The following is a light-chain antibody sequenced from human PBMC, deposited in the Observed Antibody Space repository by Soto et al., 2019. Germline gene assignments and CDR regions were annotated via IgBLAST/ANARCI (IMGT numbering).Light chain of an antibody. J-gene: IGKJ2*01. Sequence: EIVMTQSPATLSVSPGERATLSCRASQSVSSNLAWYQQKPGQAPRLLIYGASTRATGIPARFSGSGSGTEYSPTIISLQSEDFAVYYCQQYNNWPLYTFGQGTKVEIK. CDR2: GAS. V-gene: IGKV3-15*01. CDR1: QSVSSN. CDR3: QQYNNWPLYT.